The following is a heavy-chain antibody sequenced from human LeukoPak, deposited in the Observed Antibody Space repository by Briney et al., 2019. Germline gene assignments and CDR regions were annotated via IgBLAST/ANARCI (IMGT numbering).Heavy chain of an antibody. CDR2: ISAHNGNT. CDR1: GYTFTSYG. D-gene: IGHD6-13*01. Sequence: ASVKVSCKASGYTFTSYGISWVRQAPGQGLEWMGWISAHNGNTNYAQKLQGRVTMTTDTSTSTAYMELRSLRSDDTAVYYCARVYSSSWYGWFDPWGQGTLVTVSS. J-gene: IGHJ5*02. V-gene: IGHV1-18*01. CDR3: ARVYSSSWYGWFDP.